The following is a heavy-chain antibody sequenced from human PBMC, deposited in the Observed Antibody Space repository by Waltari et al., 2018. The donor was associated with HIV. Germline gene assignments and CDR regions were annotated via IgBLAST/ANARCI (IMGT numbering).Heavy chain of an antibody. J-gene: IGHJ3*02. V-gene: IGHV3-20*04. Sequence: EVQLVGSGGGVVRPGGSLRLSWAASGLPFADYGMSWVRQGPGKGLEWVSGINWNGDSTDYADSVKGRFTISRDNAKNSLYLQMNSLRAEDTALYYCAREFRTMLRGVIFAFDIWGQGTMVTVSS. D-gene: IGHD3-10*01. CDR2: INWNGDST. CDR1: GLPFADYG. CDR3: AREFRTMLRGVIFAFDI.